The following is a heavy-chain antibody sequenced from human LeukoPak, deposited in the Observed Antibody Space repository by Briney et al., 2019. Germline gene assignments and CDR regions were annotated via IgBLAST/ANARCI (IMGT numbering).Heavy chain of an antibody. CDR2: ISGDGGST. CDR3: ARGPYSSNWYVDY. V-gene: IGHV3-43*02. J-gene: IGHJ4*02. Sequence: PGGSLRLSCAASGFTFDDYAMHWVRQAPGKGLEWVSLISGDGGSTYYADSVKGRFTVSRDSAKNSLYLQMNSLRAEDTAVYYCARGPYSSNWYVDYWGQGTLVTVAS. D-gene: IGHD6-13*01. CDR1: GFTFDDYA.